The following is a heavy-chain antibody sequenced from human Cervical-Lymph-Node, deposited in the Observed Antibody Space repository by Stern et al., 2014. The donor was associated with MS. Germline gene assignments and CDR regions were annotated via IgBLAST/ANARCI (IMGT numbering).Heavy chain of an antibody. CDR1: GGSVSRGGYY. D-gene: IGHD6-13*01. CDR2: IYYSGSN. Sequence: QLPLQESGPGLVKPSQTLSLTCTVSGGSVSRGGYYWSWIRQPPGKGLEWIGVIYYSGSNYYNPSLKSRVVIPVDKSKNQFSLDLSSVTAADTAVYYCARGGPPYSFNWSYFDYWGQGTLVTVSS. V-gene: IGHV4-31*03. CDR3: ARGGPPYSFNWSYFDY. J-gene: IGHJ4*02.